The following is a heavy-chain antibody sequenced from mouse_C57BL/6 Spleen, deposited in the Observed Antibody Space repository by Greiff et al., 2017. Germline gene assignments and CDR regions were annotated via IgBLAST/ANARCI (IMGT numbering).Heavy chain of an antibody. V-gene: IGHV1-82*01. CDR1: GYAFSSSW. CDR3: AKYDYDRFAY. Sequence: VQGVESGPELVKPGASVKISCKASGYAFSSSWMNWVKQRPGKGLEWIGRIYPGDGDTNYNGKFKGKATLTADKSSSTAYMQLSSLTSEDSAVYFCAKYDYDRFAYWGQGTLVTVSA. CDR2: IYPGDGDT. D-gene: IGHD2-4*01. J-gene: IGHJ3*01.